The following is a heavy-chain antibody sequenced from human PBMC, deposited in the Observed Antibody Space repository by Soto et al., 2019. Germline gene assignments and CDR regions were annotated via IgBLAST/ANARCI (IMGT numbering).Heavy chain of an antibody. J-gene: IGHJ4*02. CDR2: ISWNSDSI. CDR3: TKVGGLYDFWSGPLHFDL. CDR1: GFIFDDFA. D-gene: IGHD3-3*01. Sequence: EAQLVESGGGFVQPGRSLRLSCAGSGFIFDDFAIHWVRQAPGKGLAWVSGISWNSDSIGYADSVKGRFTISRDNAKNSLFLQMNSLRVEDTALYYCTKVGGLYDFWSGPLHFDLWGQGTLVTVSS. V-gene: IGHV3-9*01.